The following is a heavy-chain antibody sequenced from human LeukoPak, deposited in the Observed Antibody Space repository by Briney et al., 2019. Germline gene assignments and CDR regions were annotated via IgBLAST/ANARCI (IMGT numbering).Heavy chain of an antibody. J-gene: IGHJ3*02. D-gene: IGHD3-10*01. V-gene: IGHV1-18*01. Sequence: ASVKVSCKASGYTFTSYGISWVRQAPGQGLEWMGWISAYNGNTNYAQKLQGRVTMTTDTSTSTAYMELRSLRPDDTAVYYCARDQRGNYYGSGSYPAGAFDIWGQGTMVTVSS. CDR2: ISAYNGNT. CDR1: GYTFTSYG. CDR3: ARDQRGNYYGSGSYPAGAFDI.